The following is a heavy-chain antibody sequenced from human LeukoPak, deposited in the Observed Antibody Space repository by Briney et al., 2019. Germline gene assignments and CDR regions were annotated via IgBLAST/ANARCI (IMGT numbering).Heavy chain of an antibody. J-gene: IGHJ4*02. CDR2: ISSSSSYI. D-gene: IGHD2-2*01. CDR3: ARGGDIVVVPVAGFDY. Sequence: GGSLRLSCAASGFTFTSYSMNWVRQAPGKGLEWVSSISSSSSYIYYGDSVKGRFTVSRDTAKNSLYLQMNSLRADDTAVYYCARGGDIVVVPVAGFDYCGQGTLVTVSS. CDR1: GFTFTSYS. V-gene: IGHV3-21*01.